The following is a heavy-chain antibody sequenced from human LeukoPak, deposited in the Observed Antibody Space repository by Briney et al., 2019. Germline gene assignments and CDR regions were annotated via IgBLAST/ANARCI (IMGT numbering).Heavy chain of an antibody. Sequence: GGSLRLSCAASGFTFSNCAMTWVRQAPGMGLEWVSGVSGSGSSTYYADSVKGRFTIFRDNSKNTVNLQMNSLRAEDTAVYYCAKFGSGSYQKIDYWGQGTLVTVS. J-gene: IGHJ4*02. V-gene: IGHV3-23*01. CDR1: GFTFSNCA. D-gene: IGHD3-10*01. CDR3: AKFGSGSYQKIDY. CDR2: VSGSGSST.